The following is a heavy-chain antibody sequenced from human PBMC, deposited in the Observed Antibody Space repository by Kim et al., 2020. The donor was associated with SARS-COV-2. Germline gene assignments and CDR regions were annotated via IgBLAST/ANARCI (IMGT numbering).Heavy chain of an antibody. J-gene: IGHJ4*02. CDR2: FYHGGNT. CDR3: ARHDTDGVVVVPAAFDS. CDR1: GYSITTRSNY. Sequence: SETLSLTCTVSGYSITTRSNYWGWIRQPPGKGLEWIANFYHGGNTYYNPSLKTRVTISVDSSKNQFSLRLSSVTAADTAVYYCARHDTDGVVVVPAAFDSWGQGTLVIVSS. D-gene: IGHD2-2*01. V-gene: IGHV4-39*01.